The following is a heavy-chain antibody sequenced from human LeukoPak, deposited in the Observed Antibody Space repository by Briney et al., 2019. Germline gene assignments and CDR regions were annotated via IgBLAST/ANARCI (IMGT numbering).Heavy chain of an antibody. J-gene: IGHJ3*02. V-gene: IGHV1-18*01. CDR3: ASGTRYYDRSGYFDAFDI. CDR2: ISAYNGNT. CDR1: GYTFTSYG. D-gene: IGHD3-22*01. Sequence: ASVKVSCKASGYTFTSYGISWVRQAPGQGLEWMGWISAYNGNTNYAQKLQGRITMTTDTSTSTAYMELRSLRSDDTAVYYCASGTRYYDRSGYFDAFDIWGQGTMVTVSS.